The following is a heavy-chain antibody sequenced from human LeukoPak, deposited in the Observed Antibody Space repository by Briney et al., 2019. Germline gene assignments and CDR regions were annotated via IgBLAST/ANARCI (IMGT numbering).Heavy chain of an antibody. CDR3: ARNLGSDIVPTIGIENWFDP. CDR1: GGSITSSSYN. V-gene: IGHV4-39*01. Sequence: PSETLSLTCTVSGGSITSSSYNWGWIRQPPGKGLEWIGSIYYSGSSYHNPSLKSRVTISVDTSKNQFSLKLSSVTAADTAVYYCARNLGSDIVPTIGIENWFDPWGQGTLVTVSS. D-gene: IGHD5-12*01. CDR2: IYYSGSS. J-gene: IGHJ5*02.